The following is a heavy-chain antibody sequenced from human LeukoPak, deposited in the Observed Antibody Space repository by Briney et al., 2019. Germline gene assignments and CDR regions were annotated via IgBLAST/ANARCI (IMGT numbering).Heavy chain of an antibody. Sequence: SETLSLTCAVYGGSFSGYYWSWIRQPPGKGLEWIGEINHSGSTNYNPSLKSRVTISVDTSKNQFSLKLSSVTAADTAVYYCARVGRYPYYGMDVWGQGTTVTVSS. CDR1: GGSFSGYY. CDR2: INHSGST. CDR3: ARVGRYPYYGMDV. J-gene: IGHJ6*02. V-gene: IGHV4-34*01. D-gene: IGHD3/OR15-3a*01.